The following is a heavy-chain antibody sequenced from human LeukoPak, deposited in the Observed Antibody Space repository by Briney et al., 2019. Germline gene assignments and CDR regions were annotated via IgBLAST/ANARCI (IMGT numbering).Heavy chain of an antibody. Sequence: ASVKVSCKASGYTFTGYYMHWVRQAPGQGLEWMGWINPNRGDTNYAQKFQGRVTMTRDTSISTAYMELSRLRSDDTAVYYCARGSSSSSWIFDLWGRGTLVTVSS. CDR3: ARGSSSSSWIFDL. CDR1: GYTFTGYY. CDR2: INPNRGDT. D-gene: IGHD6-13*01. J-gene: IGHJ2*01. V-gene: IGHV1-2*02.